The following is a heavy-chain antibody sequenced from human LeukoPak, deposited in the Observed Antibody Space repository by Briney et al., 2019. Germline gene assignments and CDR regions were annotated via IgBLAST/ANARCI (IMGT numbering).Heavy chain of an antibody. CDR1: GGSISSSSYY. J-gene: IGHJ4*02. V-gene: IGHV4-39*07. CDR2: IYYSGST. CDR3: ARDQAGTGYV. D-gene: IGHD1-1*01. Sequence: SETLSLTCTVSGGSISSSSYYWGWIRQPPGKGLEWIGSIYYSGSTYYNPSLKSRVTIPVDTSKNQFSLKLSSVTAADTAVYYCARDQAGTGYVWGQGTLVTVSS.